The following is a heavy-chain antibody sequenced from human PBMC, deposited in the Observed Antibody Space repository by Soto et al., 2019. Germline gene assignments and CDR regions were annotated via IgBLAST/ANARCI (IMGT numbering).Heavy chain of an antibody. J-gene: IGHJ6*02. CDR3: ARQQYDFWSGYNYYYYYGMGV. D-gene: IGHD3-3*01. CDR2: IYPGDSDT. CDR1: GYSFTSYW. V-gene: IGHV5-51*01. Sequence: LGESLKISCKGSGYSFTSYWIGWVRQMPGKGLEWMGIIYPGDSDTRYSPSFQGQVTISADKSISTAYLQWSSLKASDTAMYYCARQQYDFWSGYNYYYYYGMGVWGQGTTVTVSS.